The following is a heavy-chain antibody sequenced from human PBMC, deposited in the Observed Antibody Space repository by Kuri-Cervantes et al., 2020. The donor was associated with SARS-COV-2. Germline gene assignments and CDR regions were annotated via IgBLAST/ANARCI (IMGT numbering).Heavy chain of an antibody. V-gene: IGHV4-38-2*01. CDR3: ARVSRSGWHPQES. D-gene: IGHD6-19*01. CDR1: GYSISSGYY. CDR2: IYHSGST. J-gene: IGHJ5*02. Sequence: SQTLSLTCAVSGYSISSGYYWGWIRQPPGKGLEWIGSIYHSGSTYYNPSLKSRVTLSVETSKNQFSLRLSSVTAADTAVYYCARVSRSGWHPQESWGQGTLVTDSS.